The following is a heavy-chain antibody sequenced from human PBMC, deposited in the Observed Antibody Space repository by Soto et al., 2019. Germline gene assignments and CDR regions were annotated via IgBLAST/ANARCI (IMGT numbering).Heavy chain of an antibody. CDR3: ATACSSTTCLNWFDP. J-gene: IGHJ5*02. CDR1: GYTFSSYA. D-gene: IGHD2-2*01. CDR2: INAGNGNT. Sequence: QVQLVQSGAEVKKPGASVKVSCKASGYTFSSYAMHWVRQAPGQRLEWMGWINAGNGNTKYSQKFQGRVTITRDTSASTAYMELSSLRSEDTAVYYCATACSSTTCLNWFDPWGQGTLVTVSS. V-gene: IGHV1-3*01.